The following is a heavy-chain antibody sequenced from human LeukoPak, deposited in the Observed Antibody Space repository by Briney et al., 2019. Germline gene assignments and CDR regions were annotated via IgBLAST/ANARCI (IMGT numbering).Heavy chain of an antibody. CDR2: ISSSSSTI. CDR3: ARDFTMVRGVGYYYMDV. Sequence: GGSLRLSCAASGFTFSSYEMNWVRQAPGKGLEWVSYISSSSSTIYYADSVKGRFTISRDNAKNTLYLQMNSLRAEDTAVYYCARDFTMVRGVGYYYMDVWGKGTTVTISS. J-gene: IGHJ6*03. CDR1: GFTFSSYE. V-gene: IGHV3-48*01. D-gene: IGHD3-10*01.